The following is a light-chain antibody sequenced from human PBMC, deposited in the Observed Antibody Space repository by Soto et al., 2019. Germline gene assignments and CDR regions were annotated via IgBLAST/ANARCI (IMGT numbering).Light chain of an antibody. J-gene: IGKJ2*01. CDR3: QHYSSDLYT. V-gene: IGKV1-5*03. Sequence: DIHMTQSPSTLSASVGDRITITCRASQDVSQWLAWYQHKPGKAPKLLIYKASTLESGVSSRFSGRGSGTEFTLTITNLQPDDFPTYYCQHYSSDLYTFGQGTKVDIK. CDR1: QDVSQW. CDR2: KAS.